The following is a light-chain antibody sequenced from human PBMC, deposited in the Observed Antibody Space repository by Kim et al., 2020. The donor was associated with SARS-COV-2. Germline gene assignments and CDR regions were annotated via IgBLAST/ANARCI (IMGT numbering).Light chain of an antibody. CDR1: QSICSS. Sequence: ASVGDRVPITCRASQSICSSLSWYQQKPGNSPNLLIYTTSSLQSGVPSMFSGSGSGTDFTLTISGLQPEGSATYFCQHSYNTPWTFGQGTKVDIK. CDR2: TTS. J-gene: IGKJ1*01. CDR3: QHSYNTPWT. V-gene: IGKV1-39*01.